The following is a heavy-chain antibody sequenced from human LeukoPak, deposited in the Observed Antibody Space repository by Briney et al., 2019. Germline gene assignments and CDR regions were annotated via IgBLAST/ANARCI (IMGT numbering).Heavy chain of an antibody. V-gene: IGHV7-4-1*02. J-gene: IGHJ4*02. CDR2: INTNTGNP. D-gene: IGHD6-13*01. Sequence: ASVKVSCKASGYTFTSYAMNWVRQAPGQGLEWMGWINTNTGNPTYARGFTGRFVFSLDTSVSTAYLEISSLKGEDRAVYYCARGGSSWYDYWGQGTLVTVS. CDR1: GYTFTSYA. CDR3: ARGGSSWYDY.